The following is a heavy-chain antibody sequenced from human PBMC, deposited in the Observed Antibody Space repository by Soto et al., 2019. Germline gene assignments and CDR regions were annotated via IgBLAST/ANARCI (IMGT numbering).Heavy chain of an antibody. CDR1: GFTFSRYA. CDR2: ISGSGGST. Sequence: EVQLLESGGGLVQPGGSLRLSCAASGFTFSRYAMSWVRQAPGKGLEWVSAISGSGGSTYYADSVKGRFTISRDNSKNRMYLQMNSLRSEDTAVYYCARGVFYYYDSSGYSPDYWGQGTLVTVSS. V-gene: IGHV3-23*01. J-gene: IGHJ4*02. D-gene: IGHD3-22*01. CDR3: ARGVFYYYDSSGYSPDY.